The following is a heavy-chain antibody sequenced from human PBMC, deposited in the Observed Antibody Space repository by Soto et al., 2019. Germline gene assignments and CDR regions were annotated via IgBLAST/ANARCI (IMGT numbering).Heavy chain of an antibody. J-gene: IGHJ4*02. Sequence: QVQLQQWGAGLLKPSETLSLNCAVTGGSLSGYYWSWIRQPPGKGLEWIGEVKEGGHTNYSPSLRGRVPISSHTSNNQFSLRLNSVTAADTGVYYCARGQEGVVATHWDQGSLVTVSS. CDR2: VKEGGHT. CDR3: ARGQEGVVATH. V-gene: IGHV4-34*01. CDR1: GGSLSGYY. D-gene: IGHD5-12*01.